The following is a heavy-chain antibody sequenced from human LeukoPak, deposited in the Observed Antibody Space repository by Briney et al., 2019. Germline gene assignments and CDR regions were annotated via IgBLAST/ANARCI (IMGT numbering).Heavy chain of an antibody. Sequence: SVKVSCKASGFTFTSSAVQWVRQARGQRLEWIGWIVVGSGNTNYAQKFQGRVTMTRDTSTSTVYMELSSLRSEDTAVYYCARGRELNDAFDIWGQGTMVTVSS. CDR2: IVVGSGNT. CDR1: GFTFTSSA. D-gene: IGHD1-7*01. J-gene: IGHJ3*02. CDR3: ARGRELNDAFDI. V-gene: IGHV1-58*01.